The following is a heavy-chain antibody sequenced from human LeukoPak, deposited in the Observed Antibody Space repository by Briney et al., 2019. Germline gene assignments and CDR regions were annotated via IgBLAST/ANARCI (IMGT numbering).Heavy chain of an antibody. Sequence: VASVKVSCKASGYTFTSYGISWVRQAPGQGLEWMGWISAYNGNTNYAQKLQGRVTMTTDTSTSTAYMELRSLRSDDTAVYYCARDRGGYYDILTGYYPAPFDYWGQGTLVTVSS. J-gene: IGHJ4*02. CDR3: ARDRGGYYDILTGYYPAPFDY. CDR2: ISAYNGNT. D-gene: IGHD3-9*01. CDR1: GYTFTSYG. V-gene: IGHV1-18*01.